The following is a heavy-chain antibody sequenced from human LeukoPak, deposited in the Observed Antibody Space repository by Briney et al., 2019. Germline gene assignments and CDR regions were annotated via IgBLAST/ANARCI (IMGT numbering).Heavy chain of an antibody. CDR1: GFTFSSYA. V-gene: IGHV3-23*01. CDR3: AKMYSSSSDFDY. J-gene: IGHJ4*02. Sequence: GGSLRLSCAASGFTFSSYAMSWVRQAPGKGLEWVSAISGSGGSAYYADSVKGRFTISRDNSKNTLYLQMNSLRAEDTAVYYCAKMYSSSSDFDYWGQGTLVTVSS. D-gene: IGHD6-6*01. CDR2: ISGSGGSA.